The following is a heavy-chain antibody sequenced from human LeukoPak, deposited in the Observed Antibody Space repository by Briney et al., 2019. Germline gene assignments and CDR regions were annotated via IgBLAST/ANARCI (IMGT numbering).Heavy chain of an antibody. J-gene: IGHJ4*02. D-gene: IGHD4-11*01. CDR3: ASDYTITTPARGY. V-gene: IGHV4-59*01. CDR2: IFYSGST. CDR1: GGSISTYY. Sequence: NSSETLSLTCTVSGGSISTYYWSWIRQPPGKGLEWIGYIFYSGSTNYNPSLKSRVTISVDTSKNQFSLKLSSVTAADTAVYYCASDYTITTPARGYWGQGTLVTVSS.